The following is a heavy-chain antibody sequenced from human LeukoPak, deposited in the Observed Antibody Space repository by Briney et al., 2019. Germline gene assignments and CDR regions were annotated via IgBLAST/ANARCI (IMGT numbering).Heavy chain of an antibody. CDR1: GYTFTGYY. D-gene: IGHD3-9*01. V-gene: IGHV1-2*05. Sequence: ASVKVSCKASGYTFTGYYMHWVRQAPGQGLEWMGRINPNSGGTNYAQKFQGRVTMTRDTSISTAYMELSRLRSDDTVVYYCARVRPLRYFDWSENYFDYWGQGTLVTVSS. CDR2: INPNSGGT. CDR3: ARVRPLRYFDWSENYFDY. J-gene: IGHJ4*02.